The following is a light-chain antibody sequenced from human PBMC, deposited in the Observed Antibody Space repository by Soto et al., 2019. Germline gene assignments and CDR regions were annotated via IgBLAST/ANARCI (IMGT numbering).Light chain of an antibody. J-gene: IGKJ2*01. CDR1: RTISDW. CDR2: RAF. CDR3: QQYNTFSFT. Sequence: DIXMTQSPSTLSASIGDRVTITCRASRTISDWLAWYQQRPGKAPKLLIYRAFRLESGVPRRFSGSASGTEFTLTISGLQPDDFATYYCQQYNTFSFTFGQGTRLEIK. V-gene: IGKV1-5*03.